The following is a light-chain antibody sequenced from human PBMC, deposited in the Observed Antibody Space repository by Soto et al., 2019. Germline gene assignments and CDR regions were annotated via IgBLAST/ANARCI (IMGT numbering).Light chain of an antibody. J-gene: IGKJ1*01. CDR3: QQYNNWPPWT. Sequence: EIVMTQSPATLSVSPGERATLSCRASQSVGDNLAWYQQKHGQPPRLLLFAAASRPTGSPARSSGSGAGTEDTLTISSRQAADVAAEYCQQYNNWPPWTFGQGTKVEIK. CDR1: QSVGDN. CDR2: AAA. V-gene: IGKV3-15*01.